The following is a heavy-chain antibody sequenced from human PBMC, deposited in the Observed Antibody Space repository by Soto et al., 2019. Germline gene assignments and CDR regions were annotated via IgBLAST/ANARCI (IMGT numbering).Heavy chain of an antibody. Sequence: ASVKVSCKASGYTFTRYTMNWVRQAPGQRLEWMGWINPDNGNTKSSQKFQDRVIITRDTSASTAYMDLSSLRSEDTAVYYCAGGIATGQLDPWGQGTLVTVSS. CDR1: GYTFTRYT. CDR2: INPDNGNT. D-gene: IGHD2-15*01. CDR3: AGGIATGQLDP. J-gene: IGHJ5*02. V-gene: IGHV1-3*01.